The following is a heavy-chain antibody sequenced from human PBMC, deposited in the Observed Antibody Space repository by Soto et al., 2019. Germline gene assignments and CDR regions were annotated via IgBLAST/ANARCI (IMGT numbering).Heavy chain of an antibody. CDR3: ARDPDIAVAGPGGDSYDI. Sequence: ASVKVSCKASGGTFSSYAISWVRQAPGQGLEWMGGIIPILGIANYAQKFQGIVTITADKSTSTAYIELSSLRSEDAAVYYCARDPDIAVAGPGGDSYDIWGQGTMVTVSS. CDR1: GGTFSSYA. V-gene: IGHV1-69*10. D-gene: IGHD6-19*01. CDR2: IIPILGIA. J-gene: IGHJ3*02.